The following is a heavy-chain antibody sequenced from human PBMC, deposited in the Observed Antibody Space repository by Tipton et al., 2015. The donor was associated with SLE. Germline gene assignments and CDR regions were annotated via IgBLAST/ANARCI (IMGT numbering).Heavy chain of an antibody. CDR2: IKSKTDGETT. D-gene: IGHD6-13*01. J-gene: IGHJ4*02. CDR1: GFTFSNNW. V-gene: IGHV3-15*01. Sequence: SLRLSCAASGFTFSNNWTSWVRQAPGKGLEWVGRIKSKTDGETTDYAAPVKGSFTISSDESKNTLYMQMKILRAEDTAVYYCEKVHGRGDSSSWYVDYWGQGTLVTVSS. CDR3: EKVHGRGDSSSWYVDY.